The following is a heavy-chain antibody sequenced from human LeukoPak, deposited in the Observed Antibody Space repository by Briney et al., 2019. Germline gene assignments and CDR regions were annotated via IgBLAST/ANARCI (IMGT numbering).Heavy chain of an antibody. Sequence: GGSLRLSCAASGFTFSSYDMRWVRQAPGKGLEWVSSISGSGGRTDYADCVKGRFTISRDNSKNTLYLQMNSLRADDTAVYYCAKGRGHCINGVCHNYYYMDVWGKGATVTVS. V-gene: IGHV3-23*01. D-gene: IGHD2-8*01. CDR3: AKGRGHCINGVCHNYYYMDV. J-gene: IGHJ6*03. CDR1: GFTFSSYD. CDR2: ISGSGGRT.